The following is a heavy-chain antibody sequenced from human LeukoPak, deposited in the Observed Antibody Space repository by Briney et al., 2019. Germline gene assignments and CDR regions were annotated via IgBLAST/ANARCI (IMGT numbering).Heavy chain of an antibody. D-gene: IGHD4-23*01. CDR3: AHATNSHFDY. V-gene: IGHV2-5*02. J-gene: IGHJ4*02. CDR1: GFSLNTTTLG. CDR2: LFWDDDS. Sequence: SGPTLVKPTQTLTLTCTFSGFSLNTTTLGVGWTRQPPGKALEWLALLFWDDDSRLSPSLESRLTITKDTSKNQVVLTMTDMDPVDTATYYCAHATNSHFDYWGQGTLVTVSS.